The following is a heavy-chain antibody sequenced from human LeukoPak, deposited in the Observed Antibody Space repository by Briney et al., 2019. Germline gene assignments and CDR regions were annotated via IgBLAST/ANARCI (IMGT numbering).Heavy chain of an antibody. D-gene: IGHD3-10*01. J-gene: IGHJ4*02. V-gene: IGHV3-9*01. CDR1: GFTFDDYA. CDR3: AKTTYYYGSGSANLDY. Sequence: GGSLRLSCAASGFTFDDYAMHWVRQAPGKGLEWVSGISWNSGSIGYADSVKGRFTISRDNAKNSLYLQMNSLRAEDTALYYCAKTTYYYGSGSANLDYWGQGTLATVSS. CDR2: ISWNSGSI.